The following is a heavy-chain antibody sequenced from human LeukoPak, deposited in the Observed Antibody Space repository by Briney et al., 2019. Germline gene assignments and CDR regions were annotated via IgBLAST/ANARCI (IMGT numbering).Heavy chain of an antibody. CDR1: GFTFRTYA. D-gene: IGHD5-24*01. CDR2: ITGDGKII. Sequence: GRSLRLSCAASGFTFRTYAMNWVRQAPGKGLEWVSVITGDGKIIYYADSVKGRFSISRDNSRNTLYLQMNSLRAEDTATYYRTKDRQPDGLYNFDYWGQGTQVSVSS. CDR3: TKDRQPDGLYNFDY. J-gene: IGHJ4*02. V-gene: IGHV3-23*01.